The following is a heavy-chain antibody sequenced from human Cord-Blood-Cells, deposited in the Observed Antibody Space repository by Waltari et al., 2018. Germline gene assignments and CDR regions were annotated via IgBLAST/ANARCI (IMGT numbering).Heavy chain of an antibody. Sequence: QLQLQESGPGLVKPSETPSLTCTVSGCSISSSSYYWCWIRQPPVNVLAWIGRIYYRVSTYNNPSHNSRVTITVDTSRNQFSLKLGSVAAADTSVYYCARPRLEAAADTFAFDIWGQGTMVTVSS. V-gene: IGHV4-39*01. CDR3: ARPRLEAAADTFAFDI. D-gene: IGHD6-13*01. J-gene: IGHJ3*02. CDR2: IYYRVST. CDR1: GCSISSSSYY.